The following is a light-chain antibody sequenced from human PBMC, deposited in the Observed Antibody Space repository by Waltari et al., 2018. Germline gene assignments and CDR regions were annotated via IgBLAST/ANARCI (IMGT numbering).Light chain of an antibody. Sequence: QPVLTQPPSVSGAPGQRITISCPGSSSNLGAGCDVHWYPKLPGAAPKLLIHGNNHRPSGVPDRFSGSKSDTSASLAITGLQAEDEADYYCQSYDKNLVVFGGGTKLTVL. CDR2: GNN. J-gene: IGLJ2*01. V-gene: IGLV1-40*01. CDR3: QSYDKNLVV. CDR1: SSNLGAGCD.